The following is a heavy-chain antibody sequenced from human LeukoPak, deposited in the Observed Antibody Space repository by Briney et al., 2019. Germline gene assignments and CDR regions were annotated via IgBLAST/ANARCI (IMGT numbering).Heavy chain of an antibody. CDR3: PGASHTSGWSSYNSSGRAV. CDR1: GFTFSSYA. J-gene: IGHJ6*02. V-gene: IGHV3-30-3*01. D-gene: IGHD6-19*01. CDR2: ISYDGSNK. Sequence: GGSLRLSCAASGFTFSSYAMHWVRQAPGKGLEWVAVISYDGSNKYYADSVKGRFTISRDNSKNTLYLQMNSLRAEDTAVYYCPGASHTSGWSSYNSSGRAVWGQGPRVTVS.